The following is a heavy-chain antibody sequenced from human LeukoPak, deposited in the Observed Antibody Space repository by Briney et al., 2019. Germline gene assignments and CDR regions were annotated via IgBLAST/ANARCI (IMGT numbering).Heavy chain of an antibody. Sequence: ASVKVSCKASGYTFTSYDINWVRQATGQALEWMGWMNPNSGNTGYAQKFQGRVTITRNTSISTAYMELSSLRSEDTAVYYCARGYYYDSSGHGSYYYYYYMDVWGKGTTVTVSS. CDR2: MNPNSGNT. CDR1: GYTFTSYD. J-gene: IGHJ6*03. V-gene: IGHV1-8*03. D-gene: IGHD3-22*01. CDR3: ARGYYYDSSGHGSYYYYYYMDV.